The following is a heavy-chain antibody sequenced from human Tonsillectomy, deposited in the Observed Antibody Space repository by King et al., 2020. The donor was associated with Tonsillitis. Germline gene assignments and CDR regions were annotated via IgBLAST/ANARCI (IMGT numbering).Heavy chain of an antibody. CDR3: ARRGGPVAGIPNFSMDV. CDR1: GYRFTSYW. Sequence: EKQLVQSGAEVKKPGESLKISCKGSGYRFTSYWIGWVRQMPGKGLEWMGIIYPGDSDSTYSPSFQGQVTISVDKSISTAYLQWSSLKASDNAIYYCARRGGPVAGIPNFSMDVWGQGTTVTVSS. V-gene: IGHV5-51*01. J-gene: IGHJ6*02. D-gene: IGHD6-19*01. CDR2: IYPGDSDS.